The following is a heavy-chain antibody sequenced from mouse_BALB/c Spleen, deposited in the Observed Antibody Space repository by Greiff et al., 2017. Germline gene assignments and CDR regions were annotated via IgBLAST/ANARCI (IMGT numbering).Heavy chain of an antibody. Sequence: QVQLQQPGAELVKPGASVKLSCKASGYTFTSYWMHWVKQRPGQGLEWIGEINPSNGRTNYNEKFKSKATLTVDKSSSTAYMQLSSLTSEDSAVYYCARRGKWLLRGAMDYWGQGTSVTVSS. CDR3: ARRGKWLLRGAMDY. CDR2: INPSNGRT. J-gene: IGHJ4*01. D-gene: IGHD2-3*01. CDR1: GYTFTSYW. V-gene: IGHV1S81*02.